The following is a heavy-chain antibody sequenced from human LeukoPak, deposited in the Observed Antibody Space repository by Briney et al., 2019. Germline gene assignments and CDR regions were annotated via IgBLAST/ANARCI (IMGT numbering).Heavy chain of an antibody. D-gene: IGHD6-6*01. CDR1: GFTFRPYA. CDR3: ARDGDSSTSDLDP. V-gene: IGHV3-64*01. CDR2: ISINGDRT. Sequence: GGALRLSCEDSGFTFRPYALFWVRQAPGEGLGIFSSISINGDRTYYASSVRGRFTISRDDSKNTLYLQMGSLRPEDMATYYCARDGDSSTSDLDPWGQGTLVTVSS. J-gene: IGHJ5*02.